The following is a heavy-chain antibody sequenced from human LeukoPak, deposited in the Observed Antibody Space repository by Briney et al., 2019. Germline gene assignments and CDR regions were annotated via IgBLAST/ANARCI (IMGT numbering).Heavy chain of an antibody. CDR3: ARDWSYVTIFGRSQTNWFDP. CDR1: GGSISSYY. D-gene: IGHD3-3*01. Sequence: SETLSLTCTVSGGSISSYYWSWIRQPAGKGLEWIVRIYTSGNTNYNPSLKGRVTMSVDTSKNQFSLKLSSVTAADTAVYYCARDWSYVTIFGRSQTNWFDPWGQGTLVTVSS. J-gene: IGHJ5*02. V-gene: IGHV4-4*07. CDR2: IYTSGNT.